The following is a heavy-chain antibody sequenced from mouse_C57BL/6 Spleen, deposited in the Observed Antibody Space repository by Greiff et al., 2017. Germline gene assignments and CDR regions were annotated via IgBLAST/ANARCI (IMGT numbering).Heavy chain of an antibody. CDR2: IDPGNGDT. Sequence: QVQLQQSGPELVKPGASVKISCKASGYAFSSSWMNWVKQRPGKGLEWIGRIDPGNGDTNYNGKFKGKATLTADKSSSTAYMQLSNLTSEDSAVYFWARSEYFYAMDDWGQGTSVTVSS. J-gene: IGHJ4*01. CDR1: GYAFSSSW. V-gene: IGHV1-82*01. CDR3: ARSEYFYAMDD.